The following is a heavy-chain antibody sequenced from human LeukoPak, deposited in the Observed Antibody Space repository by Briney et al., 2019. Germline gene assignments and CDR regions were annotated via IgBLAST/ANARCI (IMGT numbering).Heavy chain of an antibody. CDR1: GYTFTSYD. D-gene: IGHD6-13*01. CDR2: MNPNSGNT. Sequence: GASVKVSCKASGYTFTSYDINWVRQATGQGLEWMGWMNPNSGNTGYAQKFQGRVTMTRNTSISTAYMELSSLRSEDTAVYYCARVLIAAAGADFDYWGQGTLVTVSS. J-gene: IGHJ4*02. V-gene: IGHV1-8*01. CDR3: ARVLIAAAGADFDY.